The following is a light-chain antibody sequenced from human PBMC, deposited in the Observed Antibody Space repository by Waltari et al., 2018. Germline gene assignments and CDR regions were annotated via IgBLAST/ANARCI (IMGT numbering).Light chain of an antibody. V-gene: IGKV3-15*01. CDR2: DAS. CDR1: QSVSSN. CDR3: QQYNRWPPIT. J-gene: IGKJ5*01. Sequence: EILMTQSPAPLSVAPGERATLSCRASQSVSSNLAWYQQKPGQALRLLIYDASTRAPSTPARFRGSGSGTEFTLTISSLQSEDSAIYYCQQYNRWPPITFGQGTRLEIK.